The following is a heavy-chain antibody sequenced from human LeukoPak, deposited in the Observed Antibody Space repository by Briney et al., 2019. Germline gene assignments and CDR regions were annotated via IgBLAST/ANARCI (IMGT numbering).Heavy chain of an antibody. CDR3: ARRFTDSSGYYVSHFNY. V-gene: IGHV1-18*01. Sequence: GAAVNVSCTASVYIFTSYAISWVRQAPGQGLEGMGWSSAYNGNTNYAQKLQGRVTMTTDTSTSTAYMELRSLRSDDTAVCYCARRFTDSSGYYVSHFNYWGQGTLVTISS. CDR1: VYIFTSYA. J-gene: IGHJ4*02. CDR2: SSAYNGNT. D-gene: IGHD3-22*01.